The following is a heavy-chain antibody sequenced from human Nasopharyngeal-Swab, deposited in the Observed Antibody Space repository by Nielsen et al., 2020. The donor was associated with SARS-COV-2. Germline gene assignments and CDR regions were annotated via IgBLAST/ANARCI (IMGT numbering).Heavy chain of an antibody. D-gene: IGHD5-18*01. Sequence: ASVKVSCKASGYTFTSYSISWVRQAPGQGLEWMGWISAYNGNTNYAQKLQGRVTMTTNTSTSTAYMELRSLRSDDTAVYYCARRSDTAMVTPIDYWGQGTLVTVSS. J-gene: IGHJ4*02. CDR3: ARRSDTAMVTPIDY. V-gene: IGHV1-18*01. CDR2: ISAYNGNT. CDR1: GYTFTSYS.